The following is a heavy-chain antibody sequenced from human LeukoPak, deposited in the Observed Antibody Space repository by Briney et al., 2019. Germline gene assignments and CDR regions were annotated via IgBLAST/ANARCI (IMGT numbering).Heavy chain of an antibody. V-gene: IGHV4-30-2*01. D-gene: IGHD6-13*01. CDR3: AKDFIAQSPIPAY. Sequence: PSQTLSLTCAVSGDSISRSGSSWSWIRQPPRMGLEWIGYIYHSGGAYYNPSLRSRVTISLDTSKNQFSLRLSSVAAADTAVYYCAKDFIAQSPIPAYWGQGILVPVSS. CDR2: IYHSGGA. J-gene: IGHJ4*02. CDR1: GDSISRSGSS.